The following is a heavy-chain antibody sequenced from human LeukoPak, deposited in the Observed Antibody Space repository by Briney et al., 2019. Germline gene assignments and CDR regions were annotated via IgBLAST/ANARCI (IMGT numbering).Heavy chain of an antibody. CDR2: ISSSGSTI. J-gene: IGHJ6*02. V-gene: IGHV3-11*01. D-gene: IGHD3-10*02. Sequence: GGSLRLSCAASGFTFSDYDMSWIRQAPGKGLEWVSYISSSGSTIYYADSVKGRFTISRDNAKNSLYLQMNSLRAEDTAVYCCAIDCTGVYYYGMDVWGQGTTVTVSS. CDR1: GFTFSDYD. CDR3: AIDCTGVYYYGMDV.